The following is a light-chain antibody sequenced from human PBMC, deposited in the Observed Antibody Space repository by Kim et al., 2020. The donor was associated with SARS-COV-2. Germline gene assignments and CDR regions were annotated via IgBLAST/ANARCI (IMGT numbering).Light chain of an antibody. CDR1: SGHSSYA. CDR2: LNSDGSH. J-gene: IGLJ3*02. CDR3: QTWGTGSWV. Sequence: SVKLTGTLSSGHSSYAIAWHQQQPEKGPRYLMKLNSDGSHSKGDGIPDRFSGSSSGAERYLTISSLQSEDEADYYCQTWGTGSWVFGGGTQLTVL. V-gene: IGLV4-69*01.